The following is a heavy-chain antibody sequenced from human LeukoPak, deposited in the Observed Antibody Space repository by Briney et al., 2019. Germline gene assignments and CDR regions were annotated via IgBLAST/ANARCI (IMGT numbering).Heavy chain of an antibody. J-gene: IGHJ5*02. CDR1: GFTVSSNY. D-gene: IGHD3-10*01. Sequence: GGSLGLSCAASGFTVSSNYMSWVRQAPGKGLEWVSVIYSGGSTYYADSVKGRFTISRDNSKNTLYLQMNSLRAEDTAVYSCAKNGEVLSWFDPWGQGTLVTVSS. CDR3: AKNGEVLSWFDP. V-gene: IGHV3-53*01. CDR2: IYSGGST.